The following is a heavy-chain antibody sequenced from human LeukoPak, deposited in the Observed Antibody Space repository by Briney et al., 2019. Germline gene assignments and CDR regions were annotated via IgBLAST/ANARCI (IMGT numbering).Heavy chain of an antibody. CDR2: IYHSGKS. D-gene: IGHD3-10*01. J-gene: IGHJ4*02. V-gene: IGHV4-38-2*02. CDR1: GYTFSSGYY. CDR3: AREAPIFDSGSYYKSLGY. Sequence: SGTLSLTCIVSGYTFSSGYYWDWSRPPPGEGLGWIASIYHSGKSYYNQSLKSRVTISIDTSKNQFYLEVKTVTAEDTAVYYCAREAPIFDSGSYYKSLGYWGQGTLVTVSS.